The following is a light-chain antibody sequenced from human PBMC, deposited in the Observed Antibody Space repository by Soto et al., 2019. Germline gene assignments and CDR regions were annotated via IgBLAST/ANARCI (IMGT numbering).Light chain of an antibody. CDR1: QSVSSSF. V-gene: IGKV3-20*01. CDR3: QQYGSAPCT. Sequence: EVVLTQSPGTLSLSPGARATLSCRASQSVSSSFLAWYRQKRGQAPRVLXDSSSSSANGSPGRFSGSGSGTDFTLTINRLDPDDCAGYYLQQYGSAPCTFGGGTKVDIK. CDR2: SSS. J-gene: IGKJ4*02.